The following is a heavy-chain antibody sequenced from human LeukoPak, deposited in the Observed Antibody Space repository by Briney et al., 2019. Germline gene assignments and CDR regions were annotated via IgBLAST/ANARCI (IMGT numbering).Heavy chain of an antibody. CDR2: IWYDGSNK. Sequence: GGSLRLSCAASGFTFSSYAMSWVRQAPGKGLEWAAVIWYDGSNKYYADSVKGRFTISRDNSKNTLYLQMNSLRAEDTAVYYCASSVPRAGGYFDYWGQGTLVTVSS. CDR3: ASSVPRAGGYFDY. CDR1: GFTFSSYA. D-gene: IGHD5/OR15-5a*01. J-gene: IGHJ4*02. V-gene: IGHV3-33*08.